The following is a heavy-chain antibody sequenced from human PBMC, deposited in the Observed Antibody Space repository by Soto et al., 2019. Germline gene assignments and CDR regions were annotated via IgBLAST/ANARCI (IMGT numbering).Heavy chain of an antibody. CDR2: IIPIFGTA. D-gene: IGHD1-20*01. V-gene: IGHV1-69*12. Sequence: QVQLVQSGAEVKKPGSSVKVSCKASGGTFSSYAISWVRQAPGQGLEWMGGIIPIFGTANYAQKFQGRVTITADESTSTAYKELSSLRSEDTAVYYCARADSNWNYYYYYGMDVWGQGTTVTVSS. J-gene: IGHJ6*02. CDR1: GGTFSSYA. CDR3: ARADSNWNYYYYYGMDV.